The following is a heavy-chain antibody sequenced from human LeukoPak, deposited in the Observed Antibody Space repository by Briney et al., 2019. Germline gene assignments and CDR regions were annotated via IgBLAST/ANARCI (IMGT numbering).Heavy chain of an antibody. V-gene: IGHV4-34*01. CDR2: INHSGST. Sequence: SETLSLTCAVYGGSFSGYYWSWIRQPPGKGLEWIGEINHSGSTNYNPSLKSRVTISVDTSKNQFSLKLSSVTAADTAVYYCARGFRVGWAYCGGDCYSGFDYWGQGTLVTVSS. CDR1: GGSFSGYY. CDR3: ARGFRVGWAYCGGDCYSGFDY. D-gene: IGHD2-21*02. J-gene: IGHJ4*02.